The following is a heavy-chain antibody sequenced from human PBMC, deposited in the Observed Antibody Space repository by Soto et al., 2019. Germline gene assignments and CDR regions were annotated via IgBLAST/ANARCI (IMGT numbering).Heavy chain of an antibody. CDR3: AKATDMITFGGASGS. V-gene: IGHV3-23*01. CDR1: GFTFSSYA. J-gene: IGHJ4*02. CDR2: ISGSGGST. Sequence: EVQLLESGGGLVQSGGSLRLSCAASGFTFSSYAMSWVRQAPGKGLEWVSAISGSGGSTYYADSVKGRFTISRDNSKNTLYLQMNSLRAEDTAVYYCAKATDMITFGGASGSWGQGTLVTVSS. D-gene: IGHD3-16*01.